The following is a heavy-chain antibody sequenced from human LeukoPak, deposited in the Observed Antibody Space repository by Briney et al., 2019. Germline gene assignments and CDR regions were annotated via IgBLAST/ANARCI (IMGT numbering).Heavy chain of an antibody. CDR3: AKDLASYDTYAFDI. V-gene: IGHV3-74*01. CDR2: INTDGSST. D-gene: IGHD3-22*01. Sequence: PGGSLRLSCAASGFTFSSYWMHRVRQAPGKGLVWVSRINTDGSSTSYADSVKGRFTISRDNAKNTLYLQMNSLRAEDTAVYYCAKDLASYDTYAFDIWGQGAMVTVSS. J-gene: IGHJ3*02. CDR1: GFTFSSYW.